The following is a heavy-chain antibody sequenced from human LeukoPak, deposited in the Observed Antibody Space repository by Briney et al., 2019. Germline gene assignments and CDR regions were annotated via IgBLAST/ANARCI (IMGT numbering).Heavy chain of an antibody. CDR1: GYTFTVYS. D-gene: IGHD3-16*01. CDR3: ARDASMINFDY. J-gene: IGHJ4*02. CDR2: ITTSTGKP. V-gene: IGHV7-4-1*02. Sequence: ASVKVSCKASGYTFTVYSIDWLRQAPGQGLEWMGWITTSTGKPTYAQGFTGRFVFSLDTSVSTTYLHINSLKAEDTAVYYCARDASMINFDYWGQGSLVTVSS.